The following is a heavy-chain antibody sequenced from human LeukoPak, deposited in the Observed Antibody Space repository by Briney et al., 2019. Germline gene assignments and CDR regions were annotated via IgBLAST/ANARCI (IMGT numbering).Heavy chain of an antibody. CDR3: ARVTIYTSGFDF. D-gene: IGHD5-24*01. CDR1: GGSFSGYY. J-gene: IGHJ4*02. V-gene: IGHV4-34*01. Sequence: SETLSLTCAVYGGSFSGYYWSWIRQPPGKGLEWIGEINHSGSTNYNPSLKSRVTISVDTSKNQFSLKLSSVTAADTAVYYCARVTIYTSGFDFWGQGTLVTVSS. CDR2: INHSGST.